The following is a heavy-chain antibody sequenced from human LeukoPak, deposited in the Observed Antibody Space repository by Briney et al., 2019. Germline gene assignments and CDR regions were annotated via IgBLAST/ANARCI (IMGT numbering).Heavy chain of an antibody. CDR2: IYPGDSDT. V-gene: IGHV5-51*01. Sequence: GESLKISCKGSGYSFTSCWIGWVRQMPGKGLEGMGIIYPGDSDTRYSPPFQGQVTISADKSISTAYLQWNSLEASDSAIYYCARRGDSDFRIDWGQGTLVTVSS. D-gene: IGHD2-21*02. CDR1: GYSFTSCW. CDR3: ARRGDSDFRID. J-gene: IGHJ4*02.